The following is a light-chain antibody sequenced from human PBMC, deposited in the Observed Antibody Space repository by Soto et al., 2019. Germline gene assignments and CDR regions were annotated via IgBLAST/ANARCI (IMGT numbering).Light chain of an antibody. CDR3: QSYDRSSLYV. J-gene: IGLJ1*01. CDR1: SGSVASNF. Sequence: MLTQPHSVSESPGKTVTISCTGSSGSVASNFVHWYQRRPGSAPTIVIYGDNQRPSGVPDRFSGSIDSSSNSASLTISGLKTEDEADYFCQSYDRSSLYVFGTGTKVTVL. CDR2: GDN. V-gene: IGLV6-57*02.